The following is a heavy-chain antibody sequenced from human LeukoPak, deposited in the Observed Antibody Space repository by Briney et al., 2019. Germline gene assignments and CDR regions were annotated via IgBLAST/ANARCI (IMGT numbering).Heavy chain of an antibody. Sequence: SETLSLTCTVSGGSISSSSYYWGWIRQPPGKGLEWIGEINHSGSTNYNPSLKSRVTISVDTSKNQFSLKLSSVTAADTAVYYCAREGYSYGPVYYFDYWGQGTLVTVSS. CDR3: AREGYSYGPVYYFDY. CDR2: INHSGST. J-gene: IGHJ4*02. D-gene: IGHD5-18*01. CDR1: GGSISSSSYY. V-gene: IGHV4-39*07.